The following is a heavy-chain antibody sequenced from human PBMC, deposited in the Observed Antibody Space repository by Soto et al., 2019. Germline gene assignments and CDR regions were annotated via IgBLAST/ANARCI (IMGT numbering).Heavy chain of an antibody. D-gene: IGHD6-6*01. CDR1: GGSISSGGYS. CDR2: IYHSGST. CDR3: ARQRIEYSSSSNFDY. J-gene: IGHJ4*02. V-gene: IGHV4-30-2*01. Sequence: QLQLQESGSGLVKPSQTLSLTCAVSGGSISSGGYSWSWIRQPPGKGLEWIGYIYHSGSTYYNPSLKSRVTISVDRSKNQFSLKLSSVTAADTAVYYCARQRIEYSSSSNFDYWGQGTLVTVSS.